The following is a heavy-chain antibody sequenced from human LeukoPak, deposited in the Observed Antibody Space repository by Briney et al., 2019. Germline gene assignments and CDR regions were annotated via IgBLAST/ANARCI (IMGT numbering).Heavy chain of an antibody. CDR3: ATGGVTMVRGVITPRNDAFDI. D-gene: IGHD3-10*01. J-gene: IGHJ3*02. V-gene: IGHV1-24*01. Sequence: ASVKVSCKVSGYTLTELSMHWVRQAPGKGLEWMGGFDPEDGETIYAQKSQGRVTMTEDTSTDTAYMELSSLRSEDTAVYYCATGGVTMVRGVITPRNDAFDIWGQGTMVTVSS. CDR1: GYTLTELS. CDR2: FDPEDGET.